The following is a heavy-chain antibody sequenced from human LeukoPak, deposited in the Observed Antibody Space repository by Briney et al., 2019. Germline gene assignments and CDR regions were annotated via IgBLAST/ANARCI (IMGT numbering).Heavy chain of an antibody. CDR3: VRHPPRGYYGSADTFDI. V-gene: IGHV4-59*08. CDR2: IYYSGST. J-gene: IGHJ3*02. D-gene: IGHD3-10*01. CDR1: VGSTSSYY. Sequence: PSETLSLTCSVSVGSTSSYYWSWIRQPPGKGLEWIGYIYYSGSTNYNPSLKSRVTMSIDTSKNQFSLNLTSVTAADTAVYYCVRHPPRGYYGSADTFDIWGQGTMVTVSS.